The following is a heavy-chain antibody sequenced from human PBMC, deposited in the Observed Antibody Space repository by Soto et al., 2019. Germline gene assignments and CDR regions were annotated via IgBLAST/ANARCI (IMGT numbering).Heavy chain of an antibody. CDR3: EKDLAGATRGRFDY. Sequence: RLSCAASGFTFSSYAMSWVRQAPGKGLEWVSGISGSGTTTYYADSVKGRFTISRDNSKNTMYLQMNSLRAEDTAVYYCEKDLAGATRGRFDYWGRGTLVTVSS. V-gene: IGHV3-23*01. D-gene: IGHD1-26*01. J-gene: IGHJ4*02. CDR2: ISGSGTTT. CDR1: GFTFSSYA.